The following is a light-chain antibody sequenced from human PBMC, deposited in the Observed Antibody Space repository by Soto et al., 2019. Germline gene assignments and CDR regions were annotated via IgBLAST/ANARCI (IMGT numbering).Light chain of an antibody. CDR3: MQSLRGLT. J-gene: IGKJ5*01. CDR1: QSLLHSDGKTY. V-gene: IGKV2D-29*01. CDR2: EVS. Sequence: IVMTQTPLSLSVTPGQPASISCESSQSLLHSDGKTYLYWYLQKPGKPPQLLNYEVSNRFSGVPDRYSGRGSRTDFTLQICRVEAEDVGVYYCMQSLRGLTFGQGTRLEIE.